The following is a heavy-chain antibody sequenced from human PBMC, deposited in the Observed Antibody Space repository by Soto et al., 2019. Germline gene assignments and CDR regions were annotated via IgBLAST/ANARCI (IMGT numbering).Heavy chain of an antibody. CDR3: AKGSRDSGSYFDYFDY. V-gene: IGHV3-30*18. D-gene: IGHD3-10*01. CDR2: ISYDGSNK. Sequence: PGGSLRLSCAASGITFRRNAMNWVRQAPGKGLEWVAVISYDGSNKDYADSVKGRFTISRDNSKNTVYLQMNSLRVEDTAVYYCAKGSRDSGSYFDYFDYWDQGTLVTVSS. CDR1: GITFRRNA. J-gene: IGHJ4*02.